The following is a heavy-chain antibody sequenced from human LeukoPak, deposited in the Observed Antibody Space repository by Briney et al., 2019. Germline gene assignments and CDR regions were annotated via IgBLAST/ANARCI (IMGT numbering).Heavy chain of an antibody. CDR3: AKGVRKTAVGYGYGMGV. D-gene: IGHD5-18*01. J-gene: IGHJ6*04. Sequence: PGGSLRLSCAASGFTFSSYGMSWVRQAPGKGLEWVSAITGSGGSTYYADSVKGRFTISRDNSKNTLYLQMNSLRAEDTAVYYCAKGVRKTAVGYGYGMGVWGKGTTVTISS. V-gene: IGHV3-23*01. CDR1: GFTFSSYG. CDR2: ITGSGGST.